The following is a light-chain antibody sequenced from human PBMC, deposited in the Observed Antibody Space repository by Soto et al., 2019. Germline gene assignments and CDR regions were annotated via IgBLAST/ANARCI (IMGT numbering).Light chain of an antibody. CDR3: QSYDNRLRAV. Sequence: QSVLTQPPSVSGDPGQTVTISCTGSGSNIGAGYNVHWYQQLPGTAPKLLIHGNSNRPSGVPDRFSASKSGTSASLAITGLQVEDEGNYYCQSYDNRLRAVFGSGTKVT. V-gene: IGLV1-40*01. CDR1: GSNIGAGYN. J-gene: IGLJ1*01. CDR2: GNS.